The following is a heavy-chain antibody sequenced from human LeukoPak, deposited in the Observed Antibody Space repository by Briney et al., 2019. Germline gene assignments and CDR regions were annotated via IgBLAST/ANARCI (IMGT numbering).Heavy chain of an antibody. V-gene: IGHV4-39*07. J-gene: IGHJ6*03. CDR1: GGSISSSSYY. D-gene: IGHD4-17*01. Sequence: SSETLSLTCTVSGGSISSSSYYWGWIRQPPGKGLEWIGSIYYSGSTYYNPSLKSRVTISVDRSKNQFSLKLSSVTAADTAVYYCARGATVTTEGYYYYYMDVWGKGTTVTVSS. CDR3: ARGATVTTEGYYYYYMDV. CDR2: IYYSGST.